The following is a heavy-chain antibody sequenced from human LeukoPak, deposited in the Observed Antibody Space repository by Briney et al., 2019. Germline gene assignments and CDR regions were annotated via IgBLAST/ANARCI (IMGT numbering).Heavy chain of an antibody. D-gene: IGHD6-13*01. CDR2: INYSGST. CDR3: ARRPGYSSSWYYFDY. J-gene: IGHJ4*02. CDR1: GGSISSSSYY. Sequence: SESLSLTCTVSGGSISSSSYYWGWLRQPPGVGLEWSGSINYSGSTHYNPSLKSRVTISVDTSKNQFSLKLTSVTAADTAVYYCARRPGYSSSWYYFDYWGQGTLVTVSA. V-gene: IGHV4-39*01.